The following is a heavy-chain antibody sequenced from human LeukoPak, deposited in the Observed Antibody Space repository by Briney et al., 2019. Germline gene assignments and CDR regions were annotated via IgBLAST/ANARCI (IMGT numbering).Heavy chain of an antibody. CDR3: VRFTYERSDWYFDL. D-gene: IGHD5-12*01. Sequence: PSETLSLTCTVSGGSISSYYWSWIRQPPGKGLEWIGYIYYSGSTNYNPSLKSRVTISVDTSKNQFSLKLSSVTAADTAVYYCVRFTYERSDWYFDLGGRGTLVTVSS. V-gene: IGHV4-59*08. CDR2: IYYSGST. J-gene: IGHJ2*01. CDR1: GGSISSYY.